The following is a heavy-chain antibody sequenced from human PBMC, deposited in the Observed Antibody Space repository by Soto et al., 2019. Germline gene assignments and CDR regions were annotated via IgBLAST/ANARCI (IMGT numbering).Heavy chain of an antibody. V-gene: IGHV3-33*01. J-gene: IGHJ4*02. D-gene: IGHD4-4*01. CDR2: IWYDGSNK. Sequence: PGGSLRLSCAASGFTFSSYGMHWVRQAPGKGLEWVAVIWYDGSNKYYADSVKGRFTISRDNSKNTLYLQMNSLRAEDTAVYYCARDRGPGVNYRFNDWGQGTLVTVS. CDR3: ARDRGPGVNYRFND. CDR1: GFTFSSYG.